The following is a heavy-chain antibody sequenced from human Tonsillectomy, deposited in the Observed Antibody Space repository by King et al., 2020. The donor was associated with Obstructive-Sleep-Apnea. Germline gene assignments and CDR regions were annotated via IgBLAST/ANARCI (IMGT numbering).Heavy chain of an antibody. CDR1: VGSINSGGYY. V-gene: IGHV4-31*03. CDR2: ISYIGST. CDR3: AREREATSHFDY. J-gene: IGHJ4*02. D-gene: IGHD5-24*01. Sequence: QLQESGPGLVKASQTLSLTCTVSVGSINSGGYYWTWIRQHPGKGLEWIGYISYIGSTSYNPSLKSRVTISVDASKNQFSLKLTSVTAADTAVYYCAREREATSHFDYWGQGTLVTVSS.